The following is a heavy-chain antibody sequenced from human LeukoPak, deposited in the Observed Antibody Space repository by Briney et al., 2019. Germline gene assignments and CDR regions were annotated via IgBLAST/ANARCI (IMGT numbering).Heavy chain of an antibody. V-gene: IGHV4-39*01. Sequence: PSETLSLTCTVSGGSISSSSYYWGWIRQPPGKGLEWIGSIYYSGSTYYNPSLKSRVTISVDTSKNQFSLKLSSVTAADTAVYYCARQGNKVPNHQTYYFDYWGQGTLVTVSS. J-gene: IGHJ4*02. D-gene: IGHD1/OR15-1a*01. CDR1: GGSISSSSYY. CDR3: ARQGNKVPNHQTYYFDY. CDR2: IYYSGST.